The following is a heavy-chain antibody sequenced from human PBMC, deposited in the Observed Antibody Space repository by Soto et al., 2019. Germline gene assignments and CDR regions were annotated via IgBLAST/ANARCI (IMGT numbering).Heavy chain of an antibody. V-gene: IGHV3-30*18. D-gene: IGHD1-7*01. CDR1: GFNFDNYG. CDR2: ITYDGSFQ. Sequence: PGGSLRLSCQASGFNFDNYGMHWVRQAPGKGLEWVAVITYDGSFQYYADSVKGRFMISRDNSKNTLSLHLNTLKPEDTAVYHCAKDRVGGTFYTPLAFWGQGTLVTVSS. CDR3: AKDRVGGTFYTPLAF. J-gene: IGHJ4*02.